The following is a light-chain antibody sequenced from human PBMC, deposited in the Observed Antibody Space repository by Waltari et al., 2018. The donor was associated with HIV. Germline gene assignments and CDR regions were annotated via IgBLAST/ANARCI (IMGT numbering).Light chain of an antibody. J-gene: IGKJ2*01. CDR3: QQYNNWPVQYT. V-gene: IGKV3-15*01. CDR1: QSVSSN. CDR2: GAS. Sequence: EIVMTQSPAPLSVFPGERATLPCRSSQSVSSNLAWYQQKPGQAPRLLIYGASTRATDIPARFSGSGSGTEFTLTISSLQSEDFAVYYCQQYNNWPVQYTFGQGTKLEIK.